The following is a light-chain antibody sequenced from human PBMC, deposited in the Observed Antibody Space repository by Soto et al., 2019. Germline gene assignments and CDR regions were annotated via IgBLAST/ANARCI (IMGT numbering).Light chain of an antibody. J-gene: IGKJ1*01. CDR1: QSISYW. Sequence: DIEITKYTSTLSASVGDKVTITCRASQSISYWLAWYQQKPGNAPKLLIYAASSLESGVPSRFSGSGSGTEFTLTISSLQPDDSASYYCQQYNSYSKTFGQGTKVDIK. V-gene: IGKV1-5*01. CDR2: AAS. CDR3: QQYNSYSKT.